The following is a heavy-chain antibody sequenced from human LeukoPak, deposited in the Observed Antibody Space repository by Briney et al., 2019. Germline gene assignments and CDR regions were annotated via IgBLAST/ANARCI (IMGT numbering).Heavy chain of an antibody. CDR1: GGSFSGYY. V-gene: IGHV4-34*01. D-gene: IGHD6-19*01. J-gene: IGHJ4*02. Sequence: PSETLSLTCAVYGGSFSGYYWSWIRQPPGEGLEWIGEINHSGSTNYNPSLKSRVTISVDTSKNQFSLKLSSVTAADTAVYYCASSIAVAAIDYWGQGTLVTVSS. CDR3: ASSIAVAAIDY. CDR2: INHSGST.